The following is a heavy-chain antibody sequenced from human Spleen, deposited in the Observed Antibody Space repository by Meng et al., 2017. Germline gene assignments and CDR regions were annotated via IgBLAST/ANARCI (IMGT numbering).Heavy chain of an antibody. D-gene: IGHD1-26*01. CDR3: ARVEWELLEGTIWFDP. CDR1: GGSISSYY. CDR2: IYTSGST. Sequence: SETLSLTCTVSGGSISSYYWSWIRQPAGKGLEWIGRIYTSGSTNYNPSLKSRVTMSVDTSKNQFSLKLSSVTAADTAVYYCARVEWELLEGTIWFDPRGQGTLVTVSS. V-gene: IGHV4-4*07. J-gene: IGHJ5*02.